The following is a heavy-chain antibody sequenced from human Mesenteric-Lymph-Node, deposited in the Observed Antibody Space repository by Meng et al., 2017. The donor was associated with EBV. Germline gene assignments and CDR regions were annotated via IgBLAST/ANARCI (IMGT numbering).Heavy chain of an antibody. CDR2: IYWDDDK. J-gene: IGHJ4*02. CDR1: GFSLTKSGVV. D-gene: IGHD1-26*01. Sequence: KASGPPLVKPTQTPALTFPFSGFSLTKSGVVVGWIRQPPGKALEWLALIYWDDDKRYSPSLKGRFTLTKDTSKNQVVLTMTNIDPMDTATYFCAHRPRVGAIDFDYWGQGTLVTVSS. V-gene: IGHV2-5*02. CDR3: AHRPRVGAIDFDY.